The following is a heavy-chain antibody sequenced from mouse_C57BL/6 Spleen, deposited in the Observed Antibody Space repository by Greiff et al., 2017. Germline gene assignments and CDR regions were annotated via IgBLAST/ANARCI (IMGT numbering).Heavy chain of an antibody. CDR3: AKGAYDYGWYFDV. Sequence: DVQLQESGPGMVKPSQSLSLTCTVTGYSITSGYDWHWIRHFPGNKLEWMGYISYSGSTNYNPSLKSRISITHDTSKNHFFLKLNSVTTEDTATYYCAKGAYDYGWYFDVWGTGTTVTVSS. CDR1: GYSITSGYD. J-gene: IGHJ1*03. D-gene: IGHD2-4*01. V-gene: IGHV3-1*01. CDR2: ISYSGST.